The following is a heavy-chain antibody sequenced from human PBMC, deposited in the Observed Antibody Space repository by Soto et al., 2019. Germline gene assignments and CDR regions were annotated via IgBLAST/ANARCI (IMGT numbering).Heavy chain of an antibody. CDR1: GFTFSSYA. Sequence: PGGSLRLSCAASGFTFSSYAMSWVRQAPGKGLEWVSTISGSGGTTYYADSVKGRFTISRDNSKNTLYLQMNSLRAEDTAIYYCAKNKETGTTGGLGYWSQGTLVTVSS. D-gene: IGHD1-1*01. J-gene: IGHJ4*02. CDR2: ISGSGGTT. CDR3: AKNKETGTTGGLGY. V-gene: IGHV3-23*01.